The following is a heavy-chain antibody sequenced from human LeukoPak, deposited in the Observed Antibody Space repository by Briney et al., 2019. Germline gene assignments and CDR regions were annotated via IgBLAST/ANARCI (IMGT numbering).Heavy chain of an antibody. Sequence: GGSLRLPCAASGFTFSSYSMNWVRQAPGKGLEWVSSISSSSSYIYYADSVKGRFTISRDNAKNSLYLQMNSLRAEDTAVYYCARERGMYSSSSFDYWGQGTLVTVSS. CDR2: ISSSSSYI. V-gene: IGHV3-21*01. CDR3: ARERGMYSSSSFDY. J-gene: IGHJ4*02. CDR1: GFTFSSYS. D-gene: IGHD6-6*01.